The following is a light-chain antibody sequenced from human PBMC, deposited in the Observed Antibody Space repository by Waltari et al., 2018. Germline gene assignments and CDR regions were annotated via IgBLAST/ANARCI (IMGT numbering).Light chain of an antibody. CDR3: CSYAGSPTYVL. CDR1: SSDVGPYDL. CDR2: GVN. J-gene: IGLJ2*01. Sequence: QSALIQPASVSWTPGQSIIISCTGTSSDVGPYDLVPWYQQHPGKVPKVLIYGVNKRPSGISDRFSGSKSGNTASLTISGLQAEDEADYYCCSYAGSPTYVLFGGGTTLTVL. V-gene: IGLV2-23*02.